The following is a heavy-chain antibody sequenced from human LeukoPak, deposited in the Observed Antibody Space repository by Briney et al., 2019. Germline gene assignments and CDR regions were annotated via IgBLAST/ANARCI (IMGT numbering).Heavy chain of an antibody. CDR3: AREVVVVVTTIPTLYYMDV. J-gene: IGHJ6*03. Sequence: SETLSLTCTVSGGSISSYYWSWIRRPPGKGLEWLGYILYSGNTNYNPSLKSRVTMSVDTSRNQFSLKMTSVTAADTAVYYCAREVVVVVTTIPTLYYMDVWGKGTTVTVSS. CDR1: GGSISSYY. D-gene: IGHD2-21*02. CDR2: ILYSGNT. V-gene: IGHV4-59*08.